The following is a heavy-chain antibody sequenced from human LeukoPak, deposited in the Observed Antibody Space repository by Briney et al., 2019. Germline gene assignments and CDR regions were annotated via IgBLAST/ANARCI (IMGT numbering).Heavy chain of an antibody. D-gene: IGHD2-15*01. CDR1: GFTFSSYW. J-gene: IGHJ3*02. CDR2: IKQDGSEK. CDR3: ARRARLSGGSLLHTRHSKNAFDI. Sequence: PGGSLRLSCAASGFTFSSYWMSWVRQAPGKGLEWVANIKQDGSEKYYVDSVKGRFTISRDNAKNSLYLKMNSLRAEDTAVYYCARRARLSGGSLLHTRHSKNAFDIWGQGTMVTVSS. V-gene: IGHV3-7*01.